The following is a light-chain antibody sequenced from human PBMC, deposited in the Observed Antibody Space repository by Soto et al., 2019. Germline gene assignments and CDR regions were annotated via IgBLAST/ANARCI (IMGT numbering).Light chain of an antibody. CDR1: QSVSSY. Sequence: EIVLTQSPATLSLSPGERATLSCRASQSVSSYLAWYQQKPGQAPRLLIYDASNRATGIPARFSGSGSGTDFTLTISSLEPEDFAGYYCQQRRNWPPITFGHGIRLAIK. V-gene: IGKV3-11*01. J-gene: IGKJ5*01. CDR3: QQRRNWPPIT. CDR2: DAS.